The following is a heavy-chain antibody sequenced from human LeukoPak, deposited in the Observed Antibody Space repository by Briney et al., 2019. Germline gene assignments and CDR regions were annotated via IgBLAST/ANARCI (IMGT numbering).Heavy chain of an antibody. J-gene: IGHJ3*02. Sequence: LETLSLTCTVSGGSISNYYWNWIRQPAGKGLQWIGHISTSGSTNYSPSLKSRVTMSIDTSKNQFSLNLSSVTAADTAMYYCARGASGSSLSGFDIWGQGTMVTVSS. V-gene: IGHV4-4*07. CDR3: ARGASGSSLSGFDI. CDR2: ISTSGST. CDR1: GGSISNYY. D-gene: IGHD1-26*01.